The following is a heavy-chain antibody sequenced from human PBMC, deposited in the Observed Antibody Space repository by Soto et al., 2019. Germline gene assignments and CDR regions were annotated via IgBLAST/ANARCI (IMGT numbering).Heavy chain of an antibody. V-gene: IGHV4-34*01. D-gene: IGHD2-2*01. J-gene: IGHJ5*02. CDR1: TPSLSTNY. CDR3: ERGYQLVLYRREWFDP. Sequence: PETLSPTCPLYTPSLSTNYCSWIRPPPGKGLEWIEENNHSGSTNYNPHRKSRVTRSVDTSKNQFSLKRSSLAAADTAVYYGERGYQLVLYRREWFDPWGQGTLVTVSS. CDR2: NNHSGST.